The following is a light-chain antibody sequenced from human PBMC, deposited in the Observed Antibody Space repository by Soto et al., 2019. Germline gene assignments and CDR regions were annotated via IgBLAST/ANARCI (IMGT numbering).Light chain of an antibody. V-gene: IGKV3-20*01. CDR3: QQYGRSPAT. J-gene: IGKJ1*01. CDR1: QSVSNNY. Sequence: EIVLTQSPGTLSLSPGEGATLSCRASQSVSNNYLAWYQRKPGQTPRLLIYPASSRAAGVPDRFSGSGSGTDFTLTTSRLEPGDFAVYYCQQYGRSPATFGQGTKVDIK. CDR2: PAS.